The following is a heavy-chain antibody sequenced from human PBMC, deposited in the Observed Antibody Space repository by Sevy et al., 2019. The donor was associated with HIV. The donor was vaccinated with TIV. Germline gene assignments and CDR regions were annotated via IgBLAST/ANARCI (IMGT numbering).Heavy chain of an antibody. J-gene: IGHJ4*02. V-gene: IGHV3-33*01. Sequence: GGSLRLSCAASGFTFSSYGMHWVRQAPGKGLEWVAVIWFDGSSTFYADSVKGRFTISRDIAKNTLHLQMNSLRAEDTAVYYCARDLEFYDYGAYGPSFMPDYWGQGTLVTVSS. CDR1: GFTFSSYG. D-gene: IGHD4-17*01. CDR3: ARDLEFYDYGAYGPSFMPDY. CDR2: IWFDGSST.